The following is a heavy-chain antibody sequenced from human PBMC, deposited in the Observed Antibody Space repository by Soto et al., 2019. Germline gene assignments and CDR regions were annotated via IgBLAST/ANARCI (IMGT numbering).Heavy chain of an antibody. Sequence: QVHLVQSGAELKRPGSSVRLSCKDSGGTFRIFASNWVRQAPGQGFEWMGGIIPRFNKVSFPETFQGRVTNTADESSTQAYRDLPRLAVEDSATNLWARDKRCTWGYSGYGDCDSWSHGTAVTASP. J-gene: IGHJ4*03. CDR3: ARDKRCTWGYSGYGDCDS. D-gene: IGHD5-12*01. CDR1: GGTFRIFA. CDR2: IIPRFNKV. V-gene: IGHV1-69*12.